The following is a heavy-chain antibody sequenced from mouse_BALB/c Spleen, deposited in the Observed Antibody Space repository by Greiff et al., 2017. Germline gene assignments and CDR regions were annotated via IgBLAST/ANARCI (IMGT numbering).Heavy chain of an antibody. V-gene: IGHV5-6-5*01. J-gene: IGHJ3*01. CDR3: ARDYYGYLFAY. CDR1: GFTFSSYA. Sequence: EVKLVESGGGLVKPGGSLKLSCAASGFTFSSYAMSWVRQTPEKRLEWVASISSGGSTYYPDSVKGRFTISRDNARNILYLQMSSLRSEDTAMYYCARDYYGYLFAYWGQGTLVTVSA. CDR2: ISSGGST. D-gene: IGHD1-2*01.